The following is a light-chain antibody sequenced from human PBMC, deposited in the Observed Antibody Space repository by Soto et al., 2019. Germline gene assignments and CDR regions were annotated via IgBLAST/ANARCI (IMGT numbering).Light chain of an antibody. J-gene: IGLJ2*01. CDR3: CSYAGSTTHVV. V-gene: IGLV2-23*01. CDR1: SSDLGTYNL. Sequence: QSALTQPASVSGSPGQSITISCTGTSSDLGTYNLVSWYQQCPGKAPKLMIYEGSKRPSGVSNRFSGSKSGNTASLTISGLQTEDEADYYCCSYAGSTTHVVFGGGTKLTVL. CDR2: EGS.